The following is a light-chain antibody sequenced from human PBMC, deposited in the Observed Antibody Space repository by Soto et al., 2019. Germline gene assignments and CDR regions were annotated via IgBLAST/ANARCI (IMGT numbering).Light chain of an antibody. J-gene: IGKJ3*01. CDR1: QGISSY. CDR2: AAS. V-gene: IGKV1-8*01. Sequence: AIRMTQSPSSFSASTGDRVTITCRASQGISSYLAWYQQKPGKAPKLLIYAASTLQSGVPSRFSGSGSGTDFTLTISCLHSEDFATYYCQQYYSYLSFDPGTKVDIK. CDR3: QQYYSYLS.